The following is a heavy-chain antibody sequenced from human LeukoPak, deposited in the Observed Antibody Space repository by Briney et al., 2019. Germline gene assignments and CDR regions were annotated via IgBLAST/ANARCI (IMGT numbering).Heavy chain of an antibody. Sequence: GGFLRLSCAASGFTFSSYSMNWVRQAPGKGREWVSSITSSSSYIYYADSVKGRFTISRDNAKNSLYLQMNSLRADDTAVYYCARGPDYYETTGYYSPYWGQGTLVTVSS. D-gene: IGHD3-22*01. CDR2: ITSSSSYI. CDR3: ARGPDYYETTGYYSPY. V-gene: IGHV3-21*01. J-gene: IGHJ4*02. CDR1: GFTFSSYS.